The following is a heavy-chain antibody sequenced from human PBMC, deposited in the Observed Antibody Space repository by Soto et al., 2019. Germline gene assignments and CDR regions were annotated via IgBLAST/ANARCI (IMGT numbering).Heavy chain of an antibody. CDR3: AKDLGHGYNYLEY. V-gene: IGHV3-23*01. CDR1: GFTFSTYA. Sequence: GGSLRLSCAASGFTFSTYAMAWVRQAPGKGLEWVSGVSASGLNTDYADPVKGRFYISRDNSKNTLYLQMNSLRPEDTAVYYCAKDLGHGYNYLEYWGQGSLVTVSS. CDR2: VSASGLNT. J-gene: IGHJ4*02. D-gene: IGHD5-12*01.